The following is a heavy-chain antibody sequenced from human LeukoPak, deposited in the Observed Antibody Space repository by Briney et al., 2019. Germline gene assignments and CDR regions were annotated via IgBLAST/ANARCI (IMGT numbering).Heavy chain of an antibody. CDR2: IIVIFGTA. CDR1: GGTFRSYT. V-gene: IGHV1-69*13. D-gene: IGHD7-27*01. CDR3: ARGPGRGFDI. J-gene: IGHJ3*02. Sequence: SVKVSCNASGGTFRSYTISWVRQAPGQGLEWMGGIIVIFGTANYAQKFQGRVTITADESTSTAYMELSSLRSEDTAVYYCARGPGRGFDIWGQGTMVTVSS.